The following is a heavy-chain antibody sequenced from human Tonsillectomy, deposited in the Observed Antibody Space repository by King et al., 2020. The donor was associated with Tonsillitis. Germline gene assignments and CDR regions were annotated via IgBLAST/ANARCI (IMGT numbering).Heavy chain of an antibody. CDR3: ARTYQWLGGDYFDY. CDR2: IDWDDDK. V-gene: IGHV2-70*04. CDR1: GFSLSTSGMR. D-gene: IGHD6-19*01. Sequence: VTLKESGPALVKPPQTLTLTCTFSGFSLSTSGMRVSWIRQPPGKALEWLARIDWDDDKFYSTSLKTRLTISKDTSKNQVVLTMTNMDPVDTATYYCARTYQWLGGDYFDYWGQGTLVTVSS. J-gene: IGHJ4*02.